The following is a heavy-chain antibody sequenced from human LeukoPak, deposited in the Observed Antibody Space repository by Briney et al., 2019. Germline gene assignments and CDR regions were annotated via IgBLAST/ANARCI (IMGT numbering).Heavy chain of an antibody. Sequence: ASVKVSCKASGYTLTAYYMHWVRQAPGQGLEWMGWIHPNSGGTNYAQRFQGRVTMTRDTSISTAYVELSRLRSDDTAVYYCARDGDYGSGSYYRGFFDYWGQGTQVTVSS. D-gene: IGHD3-10*01. J-gene: IGHJ4*02. V-gene: IGHV1-2*02. CDR1: GYTLTAYY. CDR3: ARDGDYGSGSYYRGFFDY. CDR2: IHPNSGGT.